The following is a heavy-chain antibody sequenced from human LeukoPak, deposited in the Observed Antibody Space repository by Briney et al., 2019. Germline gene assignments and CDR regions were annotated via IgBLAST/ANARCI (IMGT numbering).Heavy chain of an antibody. J-gene: IGHJ5*02. D-gene: IGHD3-3*01. CDR2: IYYSGST. CDR3: ARGEKMSYYVFWSGIKRSHYVGSWSYYL. Sequence: SETLSLTCTVSGGSISSSSYYWGWLRQPPGKGLEWNGSIYYSGSTYYNPSLKIRVTISVDTSKNQFSLKLRSVTAADTSVYFCARGEKMSYYVFWSGIKRSHYVGSWSYYLWGQGTLVTVSS. V-gene: IGHV4-39*07. CDR1: GGSISSSSYY.